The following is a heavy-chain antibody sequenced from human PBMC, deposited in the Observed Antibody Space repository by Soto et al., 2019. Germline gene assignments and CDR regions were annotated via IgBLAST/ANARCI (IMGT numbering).Heavy chain of an antibody. J-gene: IGHJ6*02. D-gene: IGHD4-4*01. CDR1: GYTFINYG. CDR2: ISAYSGNT. CDR3: ARDQSTVTTRSYYDGMDV. Sequence: ASVKVSCKTSGYTFINYGITWVRPAPGQGLEWMGWISAYSGNTNYAQSVKGRLTMTTDTFTSTAYMELSSLTSDDTAVYYCARDQSTVTTRSYYDGMDVWGQGTTVTVSS. V-gene: IGHV1-18*04.